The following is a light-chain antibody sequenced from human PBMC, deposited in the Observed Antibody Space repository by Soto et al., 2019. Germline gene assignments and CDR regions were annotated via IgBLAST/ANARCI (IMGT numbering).Light chain of an antibody. CDR2: DAS. CDR3: QQYSRYFP. J-gene: IGKJ4*01. V-gene: IGKV1-5*01. CDR1: DIISNW. Sequence: VQMTQSPSTLAAAVGNRVTITCRASDIISNWLAWYQQKPGKAPKLLIYDASTLETGVPSRFSGSGSGTEFAITVSRLQTDDVAAYYCQQYSRYFPFGGGTVV.